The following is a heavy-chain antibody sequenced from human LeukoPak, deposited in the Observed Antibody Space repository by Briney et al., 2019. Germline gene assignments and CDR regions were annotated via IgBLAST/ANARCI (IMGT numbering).Heavy chain of an antibody. CDR3: AKTGYDSSGYLIDY. V-gene: IGHV3-43*02. D-gene: IGHD3-22*01. J-gene: IGHJ4*02. CDR2: ISGDGGST. CDR1: GFTFDDYA. Sequence: GGSLRLSCAASGFTFDDYAMHWVRQAPGKGLEWVSLISGDGGSTYYADSEKGRFTISRDNSKNSLYLQMNSLRTEDTALYYCAKTGYDSSGYLIDYWGQGTLVTVSS.